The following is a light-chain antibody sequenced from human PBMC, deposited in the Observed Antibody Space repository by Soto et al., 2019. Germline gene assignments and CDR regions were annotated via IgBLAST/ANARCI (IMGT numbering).Light chain of an antibody. Sequence: QSVLTQPPSVSGAPGQRVTISCTGSSSNIGAGYDVHWYQQLPGTAPKLLIYGNSNRPSGVPDRFSGSKSGTSAPLAITGLQAEDEADYYCQSYDSSLTVFGGGTQLTVL. CDR2: GNS. J-gene: IGLJ7*01. CDR1: SSNIGAGYD. CDR3: QSYDSSLTV. V-gene: IGLV1-40*01.